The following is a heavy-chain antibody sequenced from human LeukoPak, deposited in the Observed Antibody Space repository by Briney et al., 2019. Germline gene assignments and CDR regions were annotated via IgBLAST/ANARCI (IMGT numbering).Heavy chain of an antibody. Sequence: GGSLRLSYAASGFTFDDYAMHWVRQAPGKGLEWVSGINWNGGRIVYADSVKGRFTISRDNAKNSLYLQMNSLRAEDMALYYCARGNYATGLNWGQGTLVTVSS. V-gene: IGHV3-9*03. CDR1: GFTFDDYA. J-gene: IGHJ4*02. D-gene: IGHD3-10*01. CDR2: INWNGGRI. CDR3: ARGNYATGLN.